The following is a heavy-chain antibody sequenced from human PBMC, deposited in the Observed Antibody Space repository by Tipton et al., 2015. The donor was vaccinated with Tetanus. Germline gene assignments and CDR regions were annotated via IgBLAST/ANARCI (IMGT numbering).Heavy chain of an antibody. V-gene: IGHV5-51*01. J-gene: IGHJ4*02. CDR1: GYSFTSYW. CDR3: ARHPLHYYDSSGYYWADY. Sequence: VQLVQSGAEVKKPGESLKISCKGSGYSFTSYWIGWVRQMPGKGLEWMGIIYPGDSDTRYSPSFQGQVTISAAKSISTAYLQWSSLKASDTAMYYCARHPLHYYDSSGYYWADYWGQGTLVTVPS. D-gene: IGHD3-22*01. CDR2: IYPGDSDT.